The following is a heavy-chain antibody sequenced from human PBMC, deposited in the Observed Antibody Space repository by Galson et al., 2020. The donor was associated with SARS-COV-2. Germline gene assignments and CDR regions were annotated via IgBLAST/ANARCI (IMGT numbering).Heavy chain of an antibody. D-gene: IGHD6-19*01. CDR1: GGSISSSSYY. CDR3: ARRGSGWYSYYYGMDV. V-gene: IGHV4-39*01. CDR2: IYYSGST. J-gene: IGHJ6*02. Sequence: ASETLSLTCTVSGGSISSSSYYWGWIRQPPGKGLEWIGSIYYSGSTYYNPSLKSRVTISVDTSKNQFSLKLSSVTAADTAVYYCARRGSGWYSYYYGMDVWGQGTTVTVS.